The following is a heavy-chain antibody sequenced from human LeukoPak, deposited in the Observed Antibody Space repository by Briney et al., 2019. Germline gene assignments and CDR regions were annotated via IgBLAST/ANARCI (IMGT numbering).Heavy chain of an antibody. Sequence: GGSLRLSCAASGFTVSSNYMSWVRQAPGQGLEWVSVIYSGGSTYYADSVKGRFIISRDNSKNTLYLQMNSLRAEDTAVYYCAREGQDAFDIWGQGTMVTVSS. J-gene: IGHJ3*02. CDR2: IYSGGST. CDR3: AREGQDAFDI. V-gene: IGHV3-66*01. CDR1: GFTVSSNY.